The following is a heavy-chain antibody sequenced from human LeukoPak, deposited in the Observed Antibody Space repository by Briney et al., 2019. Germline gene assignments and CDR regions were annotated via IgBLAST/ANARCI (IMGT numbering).Heavy chain of an antibody. V-gene: IGHV1-18*01. Sequence: ASVKVSCKASGYTFTSYGISWVRQAPGQGLEWMGWISAYNGNTNYAQKLQGRVTMTTDTSTSTAYMELRSLRSDDTAVYYCARPFSRGYSYSHYYFDYWGQGTLVTVSS. CDR2: ISAYNGNT. J-gene: IGHJ4*02. CDR3: ARPFSRGYSYSHYYFDY. D-gene: IGHD5-18*01. CDR1: GYTFTSYG.